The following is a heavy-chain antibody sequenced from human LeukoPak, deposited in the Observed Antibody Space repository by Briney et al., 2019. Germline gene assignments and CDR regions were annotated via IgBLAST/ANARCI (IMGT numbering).Heavy chain of an antibody. J-gene: IGHJ6*02. CDR1: GGSISSYY. CDR3: ARGLRWLQFSTRYYYYYGMDV. V-gene: IGHV4-59*01. D-gene: IGHD5-24*01. Sequence: SETLSLTCTVSGGSISSYYWSWIRQPPGKGLEWIGYIYYSGSTNYNPSLRSRVTISVDTSKNQFSLKLSSVIAADTAVYYCARGLRWLQFSTRYYYYYGMDVWGQGTTVTVSS. CDR2: IYYSGST.